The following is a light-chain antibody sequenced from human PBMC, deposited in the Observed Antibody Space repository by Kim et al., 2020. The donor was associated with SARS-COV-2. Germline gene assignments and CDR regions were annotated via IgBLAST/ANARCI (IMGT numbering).Light chain of an antibody. V-gene: IGKV3-20*01. CDR3: LHYGSSLYT. Sequence: EIVLTQSPGTLSLSPGDTTTLSCRASQGVSSTYLAWYQQKPGQAPRLLIYSASRRATGIPDRFSGSGSGTVFTLTISSLDPEDFAVYYCLHYGSSLYTFGQGTKLEIK. CDR2: SAS. CDR1: QGVSSTY. J-gene: IGKJ2*01.